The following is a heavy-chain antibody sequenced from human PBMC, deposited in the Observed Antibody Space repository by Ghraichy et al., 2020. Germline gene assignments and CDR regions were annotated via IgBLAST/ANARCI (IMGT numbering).Heavy chain of an antibody. CDR1: GFTFSSYA. CDR3: ARALYYGSGSSAC. CDR2: IGTFGSNT. V-gene: IGHV3-23*01. D-gene: IGHD3-10*01. Sequence: GESLNISCAASGFTFSSYAMSWVRQAPGKGLEWVSTIGTFGSNTYYADFVKGRFTISRDNSKNTLYLVMNSLRAEDTAIYYCARALYYGSGSSACWGQGTLVTVSS. J-gene: IGHJ1*01.